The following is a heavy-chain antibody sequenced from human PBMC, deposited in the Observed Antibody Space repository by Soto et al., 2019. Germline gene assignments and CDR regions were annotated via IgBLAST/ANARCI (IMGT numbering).Heavy chain of an antibody. CDR2: IYYSGST. V-gene: IGHV4-61*01. D-gene: IGHD2-2*01. CDR3: ARDYLSQAAAYAYFDY. J-gene: IGHJ4*01. CDR1: GGSVSSGSYY. Sequence: SEPLSLTCTVSGGSVSSGSYYWSWIRQPPGKGLEWIGYIYYSGSTNYNPSLKSRVTISVDTSKNQFSLKLSSVTAADTAVYYCARDYLSQAAAYAYFDYWGQDPWSPSP.